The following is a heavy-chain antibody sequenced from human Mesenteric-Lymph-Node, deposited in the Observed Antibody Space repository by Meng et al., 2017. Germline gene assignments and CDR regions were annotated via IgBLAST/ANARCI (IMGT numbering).Heavy chain of an antibody. Sequence: GQLKASGPGLVKPSQTLSLTCTVSGGSGSSGGYYWTWISQHPGKGLEWFGHIYYSGSTFYNPSLKRRVIISIDTSKNQFSLNLRSVTAADTAVYYCARVSSGWDYFDYWGQGTLVTVSS. CDR3: ARVSSGWDYFDY. V-gene: IGHV4-31*03. D-gene: IGHD6-19*01. J-gene: IGHJ4*02. CDR2: IYYSGST. CDR1: GGSGSSGGYY.